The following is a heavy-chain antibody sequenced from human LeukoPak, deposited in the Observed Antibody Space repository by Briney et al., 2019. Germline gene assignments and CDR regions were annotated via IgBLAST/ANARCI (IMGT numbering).Heavy chain of an antibody. CDR2: ISGSGGTT. V-gene: IGHV3-23*01. D-gene: IGHD6-19*01. J-gene: IGHJ4*02. Sequence: GGSLRLSCTVSGFTFSSYAMSWVRRAPGKGLEWVSAISGSGGTTYYADSVKGRCTISRDNSKNTLYLQMNSLRAEDTAVYYCARRSGIAVAGAFDYWGQGTLVTVPS. CDR1: GFTFSSYA. CDR3: ARRSGIAVAGAFDY.